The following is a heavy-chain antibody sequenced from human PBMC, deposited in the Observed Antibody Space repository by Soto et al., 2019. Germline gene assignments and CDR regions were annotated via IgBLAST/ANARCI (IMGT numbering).Heavy chain of an antibody. Sequence: EVQLVESGGGLVKPGGSLRLSCAASVFTFSSYSMNWVRQSPGKGLEWVSSISSSSSYIYYADSVKGRFTISRDNAKNSLYLQMNGLRAEDTGVHYCARDGIAAAAPDSFDIWGQGTMVTVSS. J-gene: IGHJ3*02. CDR1: VFTFSSYS. D-gene: IGHD6-13*01. CDR2: ISSSSSYI. V-gene: IGHV3-21*01. CDR3: ARDGIAAAAPDSFDI.